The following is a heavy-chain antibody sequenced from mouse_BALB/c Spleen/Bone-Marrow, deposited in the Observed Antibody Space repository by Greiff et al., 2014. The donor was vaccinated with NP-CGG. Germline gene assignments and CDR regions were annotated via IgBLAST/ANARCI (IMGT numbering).Heavy chain of an antibody. D-gene: IGHD3-3*01. CDR3: AREGDGAY. CDR1: GFTFSDYY. Sequence: EVHLVESGGGLVKPGGSLKLSCAASGFTFSDYYMYWVRQTPEKRLEWVATISDGGSYTYYPDSVKGRFTISRDNAKNSLYLQMSSLKSEDTAMYYCAREGDGAYWGQGTLVTVSA. CDR2: ISDGGSYT. V-gene: IGHV5-4*02. J-gene: IGHJ3*01.